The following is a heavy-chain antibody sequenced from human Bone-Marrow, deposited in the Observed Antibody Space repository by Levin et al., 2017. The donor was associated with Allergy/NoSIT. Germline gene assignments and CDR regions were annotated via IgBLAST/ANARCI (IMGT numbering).Heavy chain of an antibody. D-gene: IGHD5-12*01. CDR1: GGSFSGFY. Sequence: SQTLSLTCAVYGGSFSGFYWSWIRHIPGKGLEWIGEINDGGSINSNPSLKSRVTVSIDTSKKQVSLKVRAVTAADRGVYYCARGLVAGNDAFDIWGQGTKVAVSS. V-gene: IGHV4-34*01. CDR2: INDGGSI. J-gene: IGHJ3*02. CDR3: ARGLVAGNDAFDI.